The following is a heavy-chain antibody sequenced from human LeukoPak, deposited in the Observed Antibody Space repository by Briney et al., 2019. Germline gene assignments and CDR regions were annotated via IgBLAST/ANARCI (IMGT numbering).Heavy chain of an antibody. D-gene: IGHD4-11*01. CDR1: GGSISSYY. V-gene: IGHV4-59*01. J-gene: IGHJ5*02. CDR3: ARGEGTVTTTVFISWFDP. CDR2: IYYSGST. Sequence: SETLSLTCTFSGGSISSYYWSWIRQPPGKGLKWIGDIYYSGSTNYSPSLKSRVTISVDTSKNQFSLKLSSVAAADTAVYYCARGEGTVTTTVFISWFDPWGQGTLVTVSS.